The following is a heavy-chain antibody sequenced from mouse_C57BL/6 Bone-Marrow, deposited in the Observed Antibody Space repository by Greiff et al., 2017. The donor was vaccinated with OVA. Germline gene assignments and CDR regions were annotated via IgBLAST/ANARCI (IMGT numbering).Heavy chain of an antibody. CDR2: INPYNGDT. CDR1: GYSFTGYF. Sequence: VHVKQPGPELVKPGASVKISCKASGYSFTGYFMNWVKQSHGKSLEWIGRINPYNGDTFYNQKFKGKATLTVDKSSSTAHMELLSLTSEAFAFYYCARGGLLYAVDYWGQGTSVTVSS. J-gene: IGHJ4*01. D-gene: IGHD1-1*01. CDR3: ARGGLLYAVDY. V-gene: IGHV1-37*01.